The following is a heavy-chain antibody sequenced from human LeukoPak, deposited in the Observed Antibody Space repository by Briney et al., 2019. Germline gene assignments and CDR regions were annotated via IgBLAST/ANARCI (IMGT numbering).Heavy chain of an antibody. CDR1: GFTFSMSA. CDR3: ARGRAGIAAAGFDY. V-gene: IGHV3-30-3*01. Sequence: GGSLRLSCATSGFTFSMSAMHWVRLAPGKGLDWVAVIPFDGGNKFYADSVKGRLSISRDNSKNTLYLQMNSLGLDDTAVYFCARGRAGIAAAGFDYWGQGTLVTVSS. CDR2: IPFDGGNK. J-gene: IGHJ4*02. D-gene: IGHD6-13*01.